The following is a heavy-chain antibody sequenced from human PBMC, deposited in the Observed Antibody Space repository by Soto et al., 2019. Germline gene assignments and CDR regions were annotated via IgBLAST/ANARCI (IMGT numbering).Heavy chain of an antibody. J-gene: IGHJ4*02. CDR2: INHSGST. V-gene: IGHV4-34*01. D-gene: IGHD3-9*01. CDR3: ARGNTLRYFDWLKLERRSLFDY. Sequence: PSETLSLTCAVYGGSFSGYYWSWIRQPPGKGLEWIGEINHSGSTNYNPSLKSRVTISVDTSKNQFSLKLSSVTAADTAVYYCARGNTLRYFDWLKLERRSLFDYWGQGTLVTVSS. CDR1: GGSFSGYY.